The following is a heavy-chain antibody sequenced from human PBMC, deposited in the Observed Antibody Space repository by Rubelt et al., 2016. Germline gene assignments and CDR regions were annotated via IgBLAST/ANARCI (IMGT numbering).Heavy chain of an antibody. D-gene: IGHD1-26*01. CDR3: AGESGGDDYSDY. V-gene: IGHV1-69*04. J-gene: IGHJ4*02. CDR1: GGTFGSYA. Sequence: QVQLVQSGAVVKKPGSSVKVSCKASGGTFGSYAISWVRQAPGQGLEWMGRIIPILGIANYAQKFQGRVTMTTATPTGRAYRERRSLRSDDTAVYYCAGESGGDDYSDYWGQGTLVTVSS. CDR2: IIPILGIA.